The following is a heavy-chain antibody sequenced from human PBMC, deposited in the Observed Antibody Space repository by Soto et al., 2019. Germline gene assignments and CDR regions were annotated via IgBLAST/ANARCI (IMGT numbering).Heavy chain of an antibody. J-gene: IGHJ4*02. CDR3: PHTRVRLRTYPFDY. CDR1: GFSLSPSGVG. V-gene: IGHV2-5*02. CDR2: IYWDDDK. Sequence: QITLRESGPTLVKPTQTLTLTCTFSGFSLSPSGVGVGWIRQPPGKALEWLALIYWDDDKRYSPSLKSILTITKDTSKNQVVLTMTNMDPVDTATYYCPHTRVRLRTYPFDYWGQGALVTVSS. D-gene: IGHD6-6*01.